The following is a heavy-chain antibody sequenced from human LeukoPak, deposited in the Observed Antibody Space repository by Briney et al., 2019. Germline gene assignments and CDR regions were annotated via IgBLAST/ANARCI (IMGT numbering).Heavy chain of an antibody. V-gene: IGHV1-69*13. D-gene: IGHD3-22*01. CDR3: ARADSISAFDI. J-gene: IGHJ3*02. CDR1: GYTFTSYG. Sequence: ASVKVSCKASGYTFTSYGISWVRQAPGQGLEWMGGIIPIFGTANYAQKFQGRVTITADESTSTAYMELSSLRSEDTAVYYCARADSISAFDIWGQGTMVTVSS. CDR2: IIPIFGTA.